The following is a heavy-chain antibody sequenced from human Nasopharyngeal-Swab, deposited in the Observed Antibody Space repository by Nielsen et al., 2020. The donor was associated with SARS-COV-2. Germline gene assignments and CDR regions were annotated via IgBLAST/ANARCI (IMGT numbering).Heavy chain of an antibody. D-gene: IGHD3-10*01. CDR3: ARGRGHYYYGMVV. V-gene: IGHV4-34*01. CDR2: INHSGST. CDR1: GGSFSGYY. J-gene: IGHJ6*02. Sequence: SETLSLTCAVYGGSFSGYYWSWNRQPPGKGLEWIGEINHSGSTNYNPSLKSRVTISVDTSKNQFSLKLSSVTAADTAVYYCARGRGHYYYGMVVWGQGTTVTVSS.